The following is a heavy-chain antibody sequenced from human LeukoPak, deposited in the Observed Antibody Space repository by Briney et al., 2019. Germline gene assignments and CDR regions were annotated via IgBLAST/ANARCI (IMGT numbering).Heavy chain of an antibody. CDR1: GFTFSSYG. D-gene: IGHD6-19*01. Sequence: GGSLRLSCAASGFTFSSYGMSWVRQAPGKGLEWVSAISGSGGSTYYADSVKGRFTISRDNSKNTLYLQMNSLKTEDTAVYYCTTDIPEYSSSWWYSSGWMRGPLRYNWFDPWGQGTLVTVSS. CDR2: ISGSGGST. J-gene: IGHJ5*02. CDR3: TTDIPEYSSSWWYSSGWMRGPLRYNWFDP. V-gene: IGHV3-23*01.